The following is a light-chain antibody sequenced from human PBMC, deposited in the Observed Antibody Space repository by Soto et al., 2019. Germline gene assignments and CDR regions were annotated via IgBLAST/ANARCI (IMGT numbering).Light chain of an antibody. CDR3: QAWDSSTENYD. CDR1: KLGDKY. Sequence: SSELTQPPSVSVSPGQTASITCSGDKLGDKYACWYQQKPGQSPVLVIYQDSKRPSGIPERFSGSNSGNTATLTISGTQAMDEADYYCQAWDSSTENYDFGTGTKLTVL. CDR2: QDS. V-gene: IGLV3-1*01. J-gene: IGLJ1*01.